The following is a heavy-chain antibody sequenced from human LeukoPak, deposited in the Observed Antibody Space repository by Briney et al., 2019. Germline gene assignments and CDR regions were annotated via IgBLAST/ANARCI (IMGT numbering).Heavy chain of an antibody. V-gene: IGHV1-69*06. CDR2: IIPLFGTA. CDR3: ARADWNYANY. Sequence: SVKVSCKASGYTFTRYAMNWVRQAPGQGLEWMGGIIPLFGTANYGQKSQGGVTITADKSTSTAYMELSSLRSEDTAVYYCARADWNYANYWGQGTLVTVSS. J-gene: IGHJ4*02. CDR1: GYTFTRYA. D-gene: IGHD1-7*01.